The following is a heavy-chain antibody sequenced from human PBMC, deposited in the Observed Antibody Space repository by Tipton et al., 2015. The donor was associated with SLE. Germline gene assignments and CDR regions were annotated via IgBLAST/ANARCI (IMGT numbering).Heavy chain of an antibody. CDR2: TWYDDENNK. CDR1: GFTVSSNY. V-gene: IGHV3-33*08. J-gene: IGHJ4*02. Sequence: SLRLSCAASGFTVSSNYMSWVRQAPGKGLEWVATTWYDDENNKYYSDSVKGRFTISRDNSKNTVYLQMSSLKADDTALYYCARDKISYCRQSSCYQSTFDYWGQGVLVTVSS. CDR3: ARDKISYCRQSSCYQSTFDY. D-gene: IGHD2-15*01.